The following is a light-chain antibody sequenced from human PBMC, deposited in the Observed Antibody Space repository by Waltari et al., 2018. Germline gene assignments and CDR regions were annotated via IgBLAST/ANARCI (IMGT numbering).Light chain of an antibody. CDR2: RND. Sequence: QSVITQPPSVSGVPGQRVTISCTGSRSNIGGFDVHWYQQFPGMAPKLLIYRNDRRPYGGPDRFSGAKAGTSASLAITGLQTGDEADYYCQSYDSSLSAVVFGGGTKLTVL. CDR3: QSYDSSLSAVV. CDR1: RSNIGGFD. J-gene: IGLJ2*01. V-gene: IGLV1-40*01.